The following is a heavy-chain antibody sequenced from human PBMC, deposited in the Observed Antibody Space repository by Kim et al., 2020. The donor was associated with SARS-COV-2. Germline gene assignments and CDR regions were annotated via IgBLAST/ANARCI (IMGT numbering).Heavy chain of an antibody. D-gene: IGHD6-13*01. Sequence: GGSLRLSCAASGFTFSNAWMSWVRQAPGKGLEWVGRIKSKTDGGTTDYAAPVKGRFTISRDDSKNTLYLQMNSLKTEDTAVYYCAYGSSWYGEGIDYWGQGTLVTVSS. CDR2: IKSKTDGGTT. J-gene: IGHJ4*02. CDR1: GFTFSNAW. V-gene: IGHV3-15*01. CDR3: AYGSSWYGEGIDY.